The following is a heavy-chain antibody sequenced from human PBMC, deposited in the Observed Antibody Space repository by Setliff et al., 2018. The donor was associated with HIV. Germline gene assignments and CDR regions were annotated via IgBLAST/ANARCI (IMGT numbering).Heavy chain of an antibody. D-gene: IGHD2-8*01. CDR1: GYIFTVYL. V-gene: IGHV1-2*02. CDR3: ARPLLRTNTVYGILGNWFDS. CDR2: INPNSGDT. Sequence: ASVKVSCKASGYIFTVYLMHWVRQAPGQGLEWMGWINPNSGDTKYSQHFEGRVTMTTDTSTSTAYMDLRSLRSDDTAVYYCARPLLRTNTVYGILGNWFDSWGRGTLVTVSS. J-gene: IGHJ5*01.